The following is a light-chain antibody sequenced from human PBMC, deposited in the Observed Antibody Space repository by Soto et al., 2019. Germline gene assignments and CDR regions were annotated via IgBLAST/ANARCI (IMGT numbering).Light chain of an antibody. Sequence: QSALTQPPSASGSAGQSVTISCTGGTYNYVSWYQQHPGKAPKLLIYEVTKRPSGVPDRFSGSKSGNTASLTVSGLQAEDEADYYCSSYAGIDTFVVFGGGTKLTVL. CDR3: SSYAGIDTFVV. V-gene: IGLV2-8*01. J-gene: IGLJ2*01. CDR1: TYNY. CDR2: EVT.